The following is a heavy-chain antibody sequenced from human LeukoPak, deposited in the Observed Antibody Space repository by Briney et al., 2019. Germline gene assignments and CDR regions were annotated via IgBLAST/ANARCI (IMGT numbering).Heavy chain of an antibody. D-gene: IGHD3-22*01. V-gene: IGHV4-39*01. CDR3: ARLYADSSGFDY. CDR1: GGSISRPSYD. Sequence: KPSENLSLTCSVSGGSISRPSYDWGWIRPPPGEGLEWIGKINFSGNTFYNPSLKPRVTISVDTSKNQFSLELSSMTAADTADYYCARLYADSSGFDYWGQGTLVTVSS. CDR2: INFSGNT. J-gene: IGHJ4*02.